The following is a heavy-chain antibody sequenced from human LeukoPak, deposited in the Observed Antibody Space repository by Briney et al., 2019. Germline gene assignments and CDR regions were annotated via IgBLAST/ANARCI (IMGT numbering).Heavy chain of an antibody. CDR2: IYSGGSA. J-gene: IGHJ4*02. D-gene: IGHD3-22*01. CDR3: ARDSNDYYDSSPGYFDY. Sequence: GGSLRLSCAASGFTVISNDMSWVRQSPGKGLEWVSIIYSGGSAYYADSVKGRFTISRDNSKNTLYLQMNSLRAEDTAVYYCARDSNDYYDSSPGYFDYWGQGSLVTVSS. V-gene: IGHV3-66*01. CDR1: GFTVISND.